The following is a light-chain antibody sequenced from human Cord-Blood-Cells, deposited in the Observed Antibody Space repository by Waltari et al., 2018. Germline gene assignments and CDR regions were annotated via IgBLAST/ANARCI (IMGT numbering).Light chain of an antibody. V-gene: IGKV4-1*01. CDR1: PSVLYSSNNKNH. Sequence: DIVMTQSPDSLAVSLGERATINCKSRPSVLYSSNNKNHLARYQQKPGQPPRLLIYWAPTRESGVPDRFSGSGSGTDFTLTSSSLQAEDVAVYYCQQYYSTPWTFGQGTKVEIK. J-gene: IGKJ1*01. CDR3: QQYYSTPWT. CDR2: WAP.